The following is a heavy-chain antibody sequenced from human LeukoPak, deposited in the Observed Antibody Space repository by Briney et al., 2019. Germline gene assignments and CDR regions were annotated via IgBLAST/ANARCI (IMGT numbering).Heavy chain of an antibody. CDR2: INANSGDT. Sequence: ASVKVSCKASGGTFSSYAISWVRQAPGQGLEWMGWINANSGDTNYAQKFQGRVTMARDTSMSTAYMELSRLRSDDTAVYYCASKWVTYYYNSSAYHYPTDVFDIWGQGTMVTVSS. V-gene: IGHV1-2*02. CDR3: ASKWVTYYYNSSAYHYPTDVFDI. CDR1: GGTFSSYA. D-gene: IGHD3-22*01. J-gene: IGHJ3*02.